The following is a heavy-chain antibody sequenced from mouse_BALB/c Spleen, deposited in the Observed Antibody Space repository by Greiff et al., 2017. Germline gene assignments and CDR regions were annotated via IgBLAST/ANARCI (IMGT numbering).Heavy chain of an antibody. CDR1: GYTFTSYW. Sequence: QVQLKESGAELARPGASVKLSCKASGYTFTSYWMQWVKQRPGQGLEWIGAIYPGDGDTRYTQKFKGKATLTADKSSSTAYMQLSSLASEDSAVYYCARSGYGNYWFAYWGQGTLVTVSA. J-gene: IGHJ3*01. D-gene: IGHD2-1*01. V-gene: IGHV1-87*01. CDR3: ARSGYGNYWFAY. CDR2: IYPGDGDT.